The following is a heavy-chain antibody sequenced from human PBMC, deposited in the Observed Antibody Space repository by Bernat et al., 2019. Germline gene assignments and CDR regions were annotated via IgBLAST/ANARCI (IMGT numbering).Heavy chain of an antibody. Sequence: QITLKESGPTLVKPTQTLTLTCTFSGFSLSTSGVGVGWIRQPLGKALEWRALIYWDDDKRYSPSLKSRLTITKDTSKNQVVLTMTNMDPVDTATYYCAHSLVGATFADAFDIWGQGTMVTVSS. CDR2: IYWDDDK. V-gene: IGHV2-5*02. D-gene: IGHD1-26*01. CDR1: GFSLSTSGVG. CDR3: AHSLVGATFADAFDI. J-gene: IGHJ3*02.